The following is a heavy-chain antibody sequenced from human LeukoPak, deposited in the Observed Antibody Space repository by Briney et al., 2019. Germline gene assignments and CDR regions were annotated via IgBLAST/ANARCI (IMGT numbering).Heavy chain of an antibody. Sequence: TGGSLRLSCAPSGFSFSRYGVHWVRQPTGRGLEWVAFISYDGSNKYYADSVKGRFTISRDNSQNTVYLQMNSLRGEDTAVYYCARDGTSYGMDVWGQGTTVTVSS. CDR3: ARDGTSYGMDV. CDR2: ISYDGSNK. J-gene: IGHJ6*02. CDR1: GFSFSRYG. V-gene: IGHV3-30*03. D-gene: IGHD1-1*01.